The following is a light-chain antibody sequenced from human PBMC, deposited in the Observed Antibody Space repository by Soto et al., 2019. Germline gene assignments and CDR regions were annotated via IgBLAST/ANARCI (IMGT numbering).Light chain of an antibody. Sequence: EIVLTQSPGTLSLSPGERATLSCRASQSVSSSYLAWYQQIPGQAPRLLIYGASTRATGIPARFSGSGSGTEFTLTISSLQSEDFALYYCQQYNDWPRTFGQGTKVDIK. CDR1: QSVSSSY. CDR3: QQYNDWPRT. J-gene: IGKJ1*01. CDR2: GAS. V-gene: IGKV3-15*01.